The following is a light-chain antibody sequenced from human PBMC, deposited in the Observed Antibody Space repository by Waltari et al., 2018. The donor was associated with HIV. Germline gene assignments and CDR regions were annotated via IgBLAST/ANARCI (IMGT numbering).Light chain of an antibody. CDR1: SSNIGSRT. Sequence: QSVLTQPLSASGTPGQKVTISCSGSSSNIGSRTVNWYQHLPGTAPKLLIYDINRRPSGVPDRFSGSKSGTSASLAISGLQSEDEANYYCAAWDNILNGWVFGGGTQLTVL. CDR3: AAWDNILNGWV. CDR2: DIN. J-gene: IGLJ3*02. V-gene: IGLV1-44*01.